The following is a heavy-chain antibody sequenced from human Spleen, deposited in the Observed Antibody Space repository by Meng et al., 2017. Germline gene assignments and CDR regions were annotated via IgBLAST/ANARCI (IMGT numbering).Heavy chain of an antibody. CDR2: IPHRGSS. V-gene: IGHV4-4*02. CDR3: LRGSGGSV. CDR1: GDSITNHNW. D-gene: IGHD3-10*01. J-gene: IGHJ1*01. Sequence: QVHLQESGPGLLKPSQTLSLTCAVSGDSITNHNWWAWVRQPPGKGLEWIGEIPHRGSSAYNPSLKSRVSMSIDKSRNQFSLKLTSVTAADTAVYYCLRGSGGSVWGQGTLVTVSS.